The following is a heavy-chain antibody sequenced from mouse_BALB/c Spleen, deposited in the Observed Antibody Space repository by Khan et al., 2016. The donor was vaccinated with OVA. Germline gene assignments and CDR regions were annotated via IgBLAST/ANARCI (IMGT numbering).Heavy chain of an antibody. CDR1: GYTFTTNG. Sequence: QIQLVQSGPELKKPGETVKISCKASGYTFTTNGMNWVKQAPGKGLKWMGWINTYTGEPLYANDFKGRFAFSLETSASTAYLQINNLKNEDTATXFCARVGYNGTMDYWGQGTSGTVSS. J-gene: IGHJ4*01. D-gene: IGHD2-14*01. CDR3: ARVGYNGTMDY. V-gene: IGHV9-3-1*01. CDR2: INTYTGEP.